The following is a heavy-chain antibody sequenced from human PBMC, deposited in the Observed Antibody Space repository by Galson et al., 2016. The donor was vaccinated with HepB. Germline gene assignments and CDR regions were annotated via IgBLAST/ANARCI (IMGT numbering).Heavy chain of an antibody. CDR3: ARMVDSAIYYFDY. D-gene: IGHD5-18*01. CDR2: IDWDDDK. J-gene: IGHJ4*02. CDR1: GFSLSTTEMS. Sequence: PALVKPTQTLTLTCTFSGFSLSTTEMSVSWIRQPPGKALEWLARIDWDDDKFYTSSLRTRLTISKGTSTNEVVLIMTNMDPVETGTYYCARMVDSAIYYFDYWGQGTRVTVSS. V-gene: IGHV2-70*04.